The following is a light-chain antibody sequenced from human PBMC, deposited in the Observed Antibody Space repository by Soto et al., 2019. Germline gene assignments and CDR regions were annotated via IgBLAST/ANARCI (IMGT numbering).Light chain of an antibody. J-gene: IGLJ3*02. V-gene: IGLV2-18*02. Sequence: QSALTQPPSVSGSPGQSVTISCTGTSSDVGNYNRVSWYQQPPGTAPKLMIYEVTNRPSGVPKRFSASKSGNTASLTITGXXXXXXXXYXCTSYTSNRTWVFGGGTKL. CDR3: TSYTSNRTWV. CDR1: SSDVGNYNR. CDR2: EVT.